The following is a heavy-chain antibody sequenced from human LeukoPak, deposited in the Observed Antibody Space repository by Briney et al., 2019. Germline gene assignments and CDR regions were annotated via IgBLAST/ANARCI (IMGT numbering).Heavy chain of an antibody. V-gene: IGHV3-23*01. D-gene: IGHD2-21*02. CDR1: GFTFSTYW. J-gene: IGHJ4*02. CDR2: ISGSGGST. CDR3: AKAFVVVTKHDAPGGY. Sequence: PGESLRLSCAASGFTFSTYWMSWVRQAPGKGLEWVSAISGSGGSTYYADSVKGRFTISRDNSKNTLYLQMNSLRAEDTAVYYCAKAFVVVTKHDAPGGYWGQGTLVTVSS.